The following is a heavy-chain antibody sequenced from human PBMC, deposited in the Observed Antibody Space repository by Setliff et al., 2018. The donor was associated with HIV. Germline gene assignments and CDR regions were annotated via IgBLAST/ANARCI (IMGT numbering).Heavy chain of an antibody. Sequence: GASVKVSCKASGYTFTSYAMHWVRQAPGQRLEWMGWINAGNGNTKYSQKFQGRVTITRDTSASTAYMELSSLRSEDTAVYYCARAASSTIFGVVKNPHNYYMDVWGKGTTVTVSS. J-gene: IGHJ6*03. CDR2: INAGNGNT. CDR3: ARAASSTIFGVVKNPHNYYMDV. D-gene: IGHD3-3*01. V-gene: IGHV1-3*01. CDR1: GYTFTSYA.